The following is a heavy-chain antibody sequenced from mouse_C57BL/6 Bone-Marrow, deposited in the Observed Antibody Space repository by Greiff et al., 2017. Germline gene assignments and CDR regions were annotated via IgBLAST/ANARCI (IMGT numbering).Heavy chain of an antibody. CDR3: ARWTYQFGMDY. D-gene: IGHD5-1*01. CDR2: INPSSGYT. J-gene: IGHJ4*01. Sequence: VQLQESGAELARPGASVKMSCKASGYTFTSYTMHWVKQRPGQGLEWIGYINPSSGYTKYNQKFKDKATLTADKSSSTAYMQLSSLQSEDSAVYYCARWTYQFGMDYWGQGTSVTVSS. CDR1: GYTFTSYT. V-gene: IGHV1-4*01.